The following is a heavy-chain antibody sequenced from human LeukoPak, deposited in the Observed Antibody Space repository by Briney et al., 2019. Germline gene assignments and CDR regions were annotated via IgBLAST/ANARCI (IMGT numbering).Heavy chain of an antibody. CDR2: IYNSGST. CDR3: ARSRLVVPAAFDY. Sequence: SETLSLTCTVSGGSISSYYWSWIRQPPGKGLGWIGSIYNSGSTYYNPSLKSRVTISVDTSKNQFSLKLSSVTAADTAVYYCARSRLVVPAAFDYWGQGTLVTVSS. CDR1: GGSISSYY. J-gene: IGHJ4*02. V-gene: IGHV4-59*08. D-gene: IGHD2-2*01.